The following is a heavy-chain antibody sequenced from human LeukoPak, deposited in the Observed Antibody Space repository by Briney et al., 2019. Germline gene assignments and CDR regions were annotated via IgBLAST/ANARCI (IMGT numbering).Heavy chain of an antibody. J-gene: IGHJ6*03. CDR2: MNPNSGNT. CDR3: ARATPPYYYMDV. V-gene: IGHV1-8*03. Sequence: ASVKVSCKASGYTFTSYDINWVRQATGQGLEWMGWMNPNSGNTGYAQKFQGRVTITRNTSISTAYMELSSLRSEDTAVYYCARATPPYYYMDVWGKGTTVTVSS. CDR1: GYTFTSYD.